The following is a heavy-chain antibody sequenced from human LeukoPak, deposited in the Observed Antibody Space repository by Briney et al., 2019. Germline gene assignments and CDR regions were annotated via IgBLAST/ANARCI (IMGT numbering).Heavy chain of an antibody. CDR1: GGSISSSNW. V-gene: IGHV4-4*02. J-gene: IGHJ4*02. CDR2: IYNSGST. D-gene: IGHD4-17*01. CDR3: ARGVPGDYYFDY. Sequence: PSETLSLTCAVSGGSISSSNWWIWVRQPPGKGLEWIGEIYNSGSTNYNPSLKSRVTISVDKSKNQFSLKLSSVTAADTAVYSCARGVPGDYYFDYWGQGTLVTVSS.